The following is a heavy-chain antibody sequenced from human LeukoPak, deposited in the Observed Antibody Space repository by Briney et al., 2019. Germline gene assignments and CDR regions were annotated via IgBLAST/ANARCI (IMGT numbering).Heavy chain of an antibody. V-gene: IGHV3-9*03. CDR1: GFTFDDYA. CDR3: AKDIGSGGDAFDI. D-gene: IGHD1-1*01. Sequence: GRSLRLSCAASGFTFDDYAMHWVRQAPGKSLEWVSGISWNSGSIGYADSVKGRFTISRDNAKNSLYLQMNSLRAEDMALYYCAKDIGSGGDAFDIWGQGTMVTVSS. J-gene: IGHJ3*02. CDR2: ISWNSGSI.